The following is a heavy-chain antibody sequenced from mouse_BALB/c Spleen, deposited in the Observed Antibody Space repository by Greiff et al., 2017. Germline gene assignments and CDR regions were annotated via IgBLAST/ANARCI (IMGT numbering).Heavy chain of an antibody. Sequence: EVQLHQSGAELVRPGALVKLSCKASGFNIKDYYMHWVKQRPEQGLEWIGWIDPENGNTIYDPKFQGKASITADTSSNTAYLQLSSLTSEDTAVYYCARRGLYDYDVWFAYWGQGTLVTVSA. CDR2: IDPENGNT. J-gene: IGHJ3*01. D-gene: IGHD2-4*01. CDR3: ARRGLYDYDVWFAY. CDR1: GFNIKDYY. V-gene: IGHV14-1*02.